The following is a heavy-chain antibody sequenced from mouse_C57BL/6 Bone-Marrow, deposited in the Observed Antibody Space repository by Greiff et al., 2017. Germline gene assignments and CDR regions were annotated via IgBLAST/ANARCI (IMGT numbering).Heavy chain of an antibody. CDR2: IDPENGDT. CDR3: TLIDY. Sequence: DVKLQESGAELVRPGASVTLSCTASGFNIKDDYMHWVKQRPEQGLEWIGWIDPENGDTEYASQFQGKATITADPSSNTAYLQLSSLTSEDTAVYYFTLIDYWGQGTTLTVSS. J-gene: IGHJ2*01. CDR1: GFNIKDDY. V-gene: IGHV14-4*01.